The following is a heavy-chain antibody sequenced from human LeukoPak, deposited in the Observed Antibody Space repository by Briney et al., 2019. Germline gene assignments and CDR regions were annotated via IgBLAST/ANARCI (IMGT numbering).Heavy chain of an antibody. CDR3: AREVISGGAFDI. D-gene: IGHD3-16*02. Sequence: SETLSLTCAVYGGSFSGYYWSWIRQPPGKGLEWIGYIYYSGSTNYNPSLKSRVTISVDTSKNQFSLKLSSVTAADTAVYYCAREVISGGAFDIWGQGTMVTVSS. CDR2: IYYSGST. J-gene: IGHJ3*02. V-gene: IGHV4-59*01. CDR1: GGSFSGYY.